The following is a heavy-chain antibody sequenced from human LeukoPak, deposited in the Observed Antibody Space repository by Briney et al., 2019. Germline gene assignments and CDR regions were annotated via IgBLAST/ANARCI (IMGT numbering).Heavy chain of an antibody. V-gene: IGHV3-48*03. Sequence: GGSLRLSCAASGFTFSSYEMNWVRQVPGKGLEWVSYITSGGSTRYYADSVEGRFTITRDNAQNSLYLQMNSLRVEDTAVYYCARVAYYFDSSGYFYSDYWGQGTLVTVSS. CDR2: ITSGGSTR. J-gene: IGHJ4*02. CDR3: ARVAYYFDSSGYFYSDY. CDR1: GFTFSSYE. D-gene: IGHD3-22*01.